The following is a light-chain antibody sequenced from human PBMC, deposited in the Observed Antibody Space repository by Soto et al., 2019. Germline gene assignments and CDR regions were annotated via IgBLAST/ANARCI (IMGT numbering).Light chain of an antibody. V-gene: IGKV1-5*03. CDR1: QSIDSW. Sequence: DIQMTQSPSTLSASVGDRVTITCRASQSIDSWLAWFQRKPGKTPDLLIYEASSLESGVPSRFSGSGSGTEFTLTISSLQPDDFATYYCQQYTSYSAGTFGQGTKVEIK. CDR2: EAS. CDR3: QQYTSYSAGT. J-gene: IGKJ1*01.